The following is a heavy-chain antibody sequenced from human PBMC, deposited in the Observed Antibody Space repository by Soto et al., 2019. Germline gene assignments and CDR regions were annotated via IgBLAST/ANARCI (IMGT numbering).Heavy chain of an antibody. CDR3: ARDLDGYSSSSFSTHNWFDP. V-gene: IGHV1-3*01. CDR1: GYTFTSYA. J-gene: IGHJ5*02. D-gene: IGHD6-6*01. Sequence: ASVKVSCKASGYTFTSYAMHWVRQAPGQRLEWMGWINAGNGNTKYSQKFQGRVTITRDTSASTAYMELSSLRSEDTAVYYCARDLDGYSSSSFSTHNWFDPWGQGTLVTVSS. CDR2: INAGNGNT.